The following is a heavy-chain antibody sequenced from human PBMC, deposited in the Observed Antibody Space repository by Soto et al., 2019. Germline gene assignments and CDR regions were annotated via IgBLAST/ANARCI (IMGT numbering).Heavy chain of an antibody. CDR3: SRYNYYFIRLTTGWDFDL. CDR1: EYTITRHW. V-gene: IGHV1-46*01. Sequence: QVQLVQSGAEAKKPGASVKVSCKASEYTITRHWMHWVRQAPGQGLGWMGVINPSGDSRVYAQKIPGKITMTRDTTTSTASMEPSTLRSKNTAVNYFSRYNYYFIRLTTGWDFDLWGRGTLVTAPS. D-gene: IGHD3-3*01. J-gene: IGHJ2*01. CDR2: INPSGDSR.